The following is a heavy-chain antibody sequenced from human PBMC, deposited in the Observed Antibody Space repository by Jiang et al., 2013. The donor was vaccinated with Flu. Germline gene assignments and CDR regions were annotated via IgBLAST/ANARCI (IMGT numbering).Heavy chain of an antibody. D-gene: IGHD5-18*01. Sequence: QLVESGGGLVKPGGSLRLSCAASGFTFGDYYMSWIRQSPGKGLEWVSYISSSGTTLHQADSVKGRFTISRDNAKNSLYLQMNSLRVEDTAVYYCARDPDTSNKVDYWGQGTLVTVSS. J-gene: IGHJ4*02. V-gene: IGHV3-11*01. CDR2: ISSSGTTL. CDR3: ARDPDTSNKVDY. CDR1: GFTFGDYY.